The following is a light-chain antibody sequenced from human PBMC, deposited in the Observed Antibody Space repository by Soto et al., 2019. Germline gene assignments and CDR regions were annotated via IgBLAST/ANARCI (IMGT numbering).Light chain of an antibody. CDR2: KDK. J-gene: IGLJ3*02. Sequence: SYELTQPPSVSVSPGQTARIACSGDALPKQYAYWYQQKPGQAPVLLIYKDKERPSGIPERFSGSSSGTTVTLTIGGVQAEDEADYYCQSSDRGDTYWLFGGGTKLTVL. V-gene: IGLV3-25*02. CDR3: QSSDRGDTYWL. CDR1: ALPKQY.